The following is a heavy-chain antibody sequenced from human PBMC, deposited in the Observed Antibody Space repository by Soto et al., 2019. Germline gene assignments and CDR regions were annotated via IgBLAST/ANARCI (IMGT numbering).Heavy chain of an antibody. V-gene: IGHV1-69*13. J-gene: IGHJ6*02. Sequence: SVKVSCKASGGTFSSYAISWVRQAPGQGLEWMGGIIPIFGTANYAQKFQGRVTITADESTSTAYMELSSLRSEDAAVYYCARDPGRSGRSWYYGMDVWGQGTTVTVSS. CDR2: IIPIFGTA. CDR1: GGTFSSYA. CDR3: ARDPGRSGRSWYYGMDV. D-gene: IGHD3-10*01.